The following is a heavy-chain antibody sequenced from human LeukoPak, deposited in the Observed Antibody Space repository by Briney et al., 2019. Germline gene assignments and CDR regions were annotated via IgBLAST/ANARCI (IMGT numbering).Heavy chain of an antibody. J-gene: IGHJ6*03. Sequence: PGGSLRLSCAASGFTVSSNYMSWVRQAPGKGLEWVSVIYSGGSTYYADSVKGRFTISRDNSKSTLYLQMNSLRAEDTAVYYCARGNYYYYMDVWGKGTTVTISS. CDR3: ARGNYYYYMDV. CDR2: IYSGGST. V-gene: IGHV3-53*01. CDR1: GFTVSSNY.